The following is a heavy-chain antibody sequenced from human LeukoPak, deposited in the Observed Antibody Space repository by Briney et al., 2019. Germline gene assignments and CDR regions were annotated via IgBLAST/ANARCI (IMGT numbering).Heavy chain of an antibody. CDR2: IYYSGST. D-gene: IGHD6-19*01. J-gene: IGHJ1*01. CDR1: GGSISSSSYY. CDR3: ARHGYSSGWTPAEYFQH. Sequence: PSETLSHTCTVSGGSISSSSYYWGWIRQPPGKGLEWIGSIYYSGSTYYNPSLKSRVTISVDTSKNQFSLKLSSVTAADTAVYYCARHGYSSGWTPAEYFQHWGQGTLVTVSS. V-gene: IGHV4-39*01.